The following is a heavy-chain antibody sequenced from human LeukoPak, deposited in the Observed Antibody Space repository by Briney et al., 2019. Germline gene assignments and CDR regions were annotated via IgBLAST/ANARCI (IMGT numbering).Heavy chain of an antibody. V-gene: IGHV3-48*03. D-gene: IGHD5-18*01. Sequence: PGGSLRLSCAASGFTFSSYEMNWVRQAPGKGLEWVSYISSSGNTIYYADSVKGRFTISRDNAKNSLYLQMNSLRAEDTAVYYCARGQVDTGAFDIWGQGTMVTVSS. CDR1: GFTFSSYE. CDR2: ISSSGNTI. CDR3: ARGQVDTGAFDI. J-gene: IGHJ3*02.